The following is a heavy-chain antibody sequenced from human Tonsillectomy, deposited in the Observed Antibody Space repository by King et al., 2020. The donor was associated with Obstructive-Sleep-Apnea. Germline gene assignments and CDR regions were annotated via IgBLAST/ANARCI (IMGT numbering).Heavy chain of an antibody. Sequence: VQLVESGGGLVQPGRSLRLSCAASGFNLDDYAMHWVRQVPGKGLEWVSGNSWYSGNIGYADSVKGRFTITRDNAKNSLYLQMNSLRAEYTALYYCAKDMGFDTGGGFDYWGQGALVTVFS. CDR2: NSWYSGNI. D-gene: IGHD1-26*01. V-gene: IGHV3-9*01. CDR3: AKDMGFDTGGGFDY. CDR1: GFNLDDYA. J-gene: IGHJ4*02.